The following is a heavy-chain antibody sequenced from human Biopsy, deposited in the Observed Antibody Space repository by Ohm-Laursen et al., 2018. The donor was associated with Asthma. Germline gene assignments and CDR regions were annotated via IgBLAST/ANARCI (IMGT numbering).Heavy chain of an antibody. CDR3: AKATLGDIGKDY. CDR1: GFTFDDYG. CDR2: ISWNSGSI. V-gene: IGHV3-9*01. Sequence: SLRLSCTDSGFTFDDYGMLWVRQAPGKGLEWVSGISWNSGSIGYADCVKGRFTISRDNAKNSLYLQMNSLRVEDTALYYCAKATLGDIGKDYWGQGTLVTVSS. D-gene: IGHD2-21*01. J-gene: IGHJ4*02.